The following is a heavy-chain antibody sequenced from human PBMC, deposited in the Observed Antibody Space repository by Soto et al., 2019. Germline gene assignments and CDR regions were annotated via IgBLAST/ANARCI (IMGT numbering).Heavy chain of an antibody. CDR2: ISGSGGST. V-gene: IGHV3-23*01. Sequence: EVQLLESGGGLVQPGGSLRLSCAASGFTFSSYAMSWVRQAPGKGLEWVSAISGSGGSTYYADSVKGRFTISRDNSKNTLYLQMNSLRAEDTAVYYCAKDSPLLWFGELPEGVGAVRIMDVWGQGTTVTVSS. J-gene: IGHJ6*02. D-gene: IGHD3-10*01. CDR1: GFTFSSYA. CDR3: AKDSPLLWFGELPEGVGAVRIMDV.